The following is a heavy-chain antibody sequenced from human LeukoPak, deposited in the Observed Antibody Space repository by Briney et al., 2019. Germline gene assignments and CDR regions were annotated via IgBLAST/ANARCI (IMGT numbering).Heavy chain of an antibody. J-gene: IGHJ4*02. Sequence: GGSLRLSCAASGFTFSSYAMNWVRQAPGKGLEGVSGMSNSGGSTYYADSVKGRFTISRDNSKNTLYLQMNSLRAEDTAVYYCAKETSSSFDYWGQGTLVTVSS. CDR3: AKETSSSFDY. V-gene: IGHV3-23*01. CDR1: GFTFSSYA. CDR2: MSNSGGST. D-gene: IGHD6-6*01.